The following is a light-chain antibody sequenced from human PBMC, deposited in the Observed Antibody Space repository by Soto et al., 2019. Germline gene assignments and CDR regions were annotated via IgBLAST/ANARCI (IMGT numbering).Light chain of an antibody. CDR3: QKYNSALPVT. CDR1: QGISNY. Sequence: DIQMTQSPSSLSASVGDRVTITCRASQGISNYLAWYQQKPGKVPKLLIYAASTLQSGVPSRFSGSGSGTDFTLTISSLQPEDVATYYGQKYNSALPVTFGQGTRLEIK. CDR2: AAS. J-gene: IGKJ5*01. V-gene: IGKV1-27*01.